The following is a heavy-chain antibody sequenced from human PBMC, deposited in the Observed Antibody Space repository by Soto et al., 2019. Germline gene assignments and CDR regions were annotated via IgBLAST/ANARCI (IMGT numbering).Heavy chain of an antibody. J-gene: IGHJ6*02. Sequence: QPGGSLRLSCAASGFAFSGYEMNWVRQAPGRGLEWVSYISSGGSTIYYADSVKGRFTISRDNAKNSLYLQMNSLRAEDTAVYYCARDPNYDFWSGYRNKEGTYGMDVWGQGTTVTVSS. D-gene: IGHD3-3*01. CDR1: GFAFSGYE. CDR3: ARDPNYDFWSGYRNKEGTYGMDV. V-gene: IGHV3-48*03. CDR2: ISSGGSTI.